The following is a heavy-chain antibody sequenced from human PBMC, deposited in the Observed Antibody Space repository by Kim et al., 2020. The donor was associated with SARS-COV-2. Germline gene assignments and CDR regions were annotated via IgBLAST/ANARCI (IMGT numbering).Heavy chain of an antibody. Sequence: GGSLRLSCAASGFSFDDYAFHWVRQRPGKGLEWVSGINWNSDKIAYADSLKGRFTISRDNANNYIYLQMNSLRLDDTALYYFAQDYGDGYNWGGFDLWG. CDR2: INWNSDKI. D-gene: IGHD5-12*01. CDR1: GFSFDDYA. V-gene: IGHV3-9*01. CDR3: AQDYGDGYNWGGFDL. J-gene: IGHJ4*01.